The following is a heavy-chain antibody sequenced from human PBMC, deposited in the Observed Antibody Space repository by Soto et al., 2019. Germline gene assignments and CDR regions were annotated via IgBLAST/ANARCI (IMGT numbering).Heavy chain of an antibody. Sequence: GSLRLSCAASGFTFSSYAMSWVRQAPGKGLEWVSAISGSGGGTYYADSVKGRFTISRDNSKNTLYLQMNSLRAEDTAVYYCATLDIVVVVAANHYWGQGTLVTVSS. D-gene: IGHD2-15*01. CDR1: GFTFSSYA. CDR2: ISGSGGGT. V-gene: IGHV3-23*01. J-gene: IGHJ4*02. CDR3: ATLDIVVVVAANHY.